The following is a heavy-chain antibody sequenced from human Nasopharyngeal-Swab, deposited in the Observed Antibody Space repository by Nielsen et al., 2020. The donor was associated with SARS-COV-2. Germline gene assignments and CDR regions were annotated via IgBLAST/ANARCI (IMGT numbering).Heavy chain of an antibody. J-gene: IGHJ4*02. D-gene: IGHD4-17*01. Sequence: GESLKISCAASGFTFSSYWMDWVRQAPGKGLEWVAVISYDGSNEYYGDSVKGRFTISRDNSKNTLYLQMNSLRVDDTAVYYCAKDVHGDYGGIDYWGQGILVTVSS. CDR2: ISYDGSNE. CDR3: AKDVHGDYGGIDY. V-gene: IGHV3-30*18. CDR1: GFTFSSYW.